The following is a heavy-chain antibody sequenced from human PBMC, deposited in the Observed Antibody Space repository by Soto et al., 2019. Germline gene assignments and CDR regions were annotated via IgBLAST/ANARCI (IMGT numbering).Heavy chain of an antibody. CDR1: GFTFSSYN. D-gene: IGHD6-19*01. V-gene: IGHV3-21*01. J-gene: IGHJ4*02. CDR2: ISSSSSYI. CDR3: ARGPVAGTFRGDY. Sequence: EVQLVESGGGLVKPGGSLRLSCAASGFTFSSYNMNWVRQAPGKGLEWVSSISSSSSYIYYADSVKGRFTISRDNAKNSLYLQMNSLTAEDTAVYYCARGPVAGTFRGDYWGQGTLVTVSS.